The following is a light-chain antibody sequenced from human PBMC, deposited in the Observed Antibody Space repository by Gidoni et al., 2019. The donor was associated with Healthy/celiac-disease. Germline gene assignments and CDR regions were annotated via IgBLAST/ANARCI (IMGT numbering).Light chain of an antibody. J-gene: IGKJ4*01. Sequence: EIVMTQSTATLSVSHGERATLSCRASQSVSSNLAWYQQKPGQAPRLLIYGASTRATGIPARFSGSGSGTEFTLTISSLQSEYFAVYYCQQYNNWPPLTFGGGTKVEIK. CDR1: QSVSSN. CDR3: QQYNNWPPLT. CDR2: GAS. V-gene: IGKV3-15*01.